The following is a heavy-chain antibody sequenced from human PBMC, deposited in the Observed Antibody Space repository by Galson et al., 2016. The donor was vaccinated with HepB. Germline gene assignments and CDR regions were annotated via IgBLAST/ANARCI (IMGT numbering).Heavy chain of an antibody. CDR1: GGSISPYY. CDR3: ARGRFWTDY. Sequence: SETLSLTCTVSGGSISPYYWSWIRQPPGKGLEWIGYIHYSGTTLYNPSLKSRVTMSVDMSKNQFSLKLNSLTTADTAVYYCARGRFWTDYWGRGTLVAVSS. CDR2: IHYSGTT. J-gene: IGHJ4*02. V-gene: IGHV4-59*01. D-gene: IGHD3-3*01.